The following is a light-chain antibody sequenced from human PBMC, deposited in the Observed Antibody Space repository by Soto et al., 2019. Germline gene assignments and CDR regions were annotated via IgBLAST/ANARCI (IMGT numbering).Light chain of an antibody. CDR2: DVS. CDR3: QQRSDWPIT. V-gene: IGKV3-11*01. J-gene: IGKJ5*01. CDR1: QTVTSN. Sequence: VMTQSPATLSVFSGERATLSCRASQTVTSNLAWYQQKPGQAPRLLIYDVSTRATGIPARFSGGGSGTDFTLTITSLEPEDFAVYSCQQRSDWPITFGQGTRLEIK.